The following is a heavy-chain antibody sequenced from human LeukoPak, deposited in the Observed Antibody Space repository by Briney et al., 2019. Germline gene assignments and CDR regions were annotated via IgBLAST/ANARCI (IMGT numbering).Heavy chain of an antibody. CDR2: INHSGST. V-gene: IGHV4-34*01. J-gene: IGHJ5*02. CDR1: GGSFSGYY. D-gene: IGHD1-7*01. CDR3: ARGTGTTGVDP. Sequence: SETLSLTCAVYGGSFSGYYWSWIRQPPGKGLEWIGEINHSGSTNYNPSLKSRVTISVDTSKNQFSLKLSSVTAADTAVYYCARGTGTTGVDPWGQGTLVTVSS.